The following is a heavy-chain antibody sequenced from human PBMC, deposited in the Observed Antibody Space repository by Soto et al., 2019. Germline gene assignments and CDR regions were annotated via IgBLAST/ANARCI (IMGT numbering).Heavy chain of an antibody. CDR3: ATTDSGYYYVGYFQH. D-gene: IGHD3-22*01. CDR1: GFTVGGND. J-gene: IGHJ1*01. Sequence: GGSLRLSCAASGFTVGGNDVNWVRQAPGKGLEWVSYISSSSSTIYYADSVKGRFTISRDNAKNSLYLQMNSLRDEDTAVYYCATTDSGYYYVGYFQHWGQGTLVTVSS. V-gene: IGHV3-48*02. CDR2: ISSSSSTI.